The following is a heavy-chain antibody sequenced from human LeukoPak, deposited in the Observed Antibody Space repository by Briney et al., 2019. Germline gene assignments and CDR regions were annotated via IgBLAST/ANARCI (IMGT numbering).Heavy chain of an antibody. CDR3: ASSPVGATDY. CDR2: VYYSGST. CDR1: GGSLRSDY. V-gene: IGHV4-59*12. Sequence: PSETLSLTCTVSGGSLRSDYWSWIRQPPGKGLEWIGYVYYSGSTNYNPSLKSRVTISVDTSKNQFSLKLSSVTAEDTAVYYCASSPVGATDYWGQGTLVTVSS. J-gene: IGHJ4*02. D-gene: IGHD1-26*01.